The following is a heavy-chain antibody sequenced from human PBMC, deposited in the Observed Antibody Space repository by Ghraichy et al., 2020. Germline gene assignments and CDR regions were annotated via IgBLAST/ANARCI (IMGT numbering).Heavy chain of an antibody. CDR1: GFTFSSYA. V-gene: IGHV3-30*04. CDR3: ARDHYSKLGREVYYYYYMDV. Sequence: GGSLRLSCAASGFTFSSYAMHWVRQAPGKGLEWVAVISYDGSNKYYADSVKGRFTISRDNSKNTLYLQMNSLRAEDTAVYYCARDHYSKLGREVYYYYYMDVWGKGTTVTVSS. J-gene: IGHJ6*03. D-gene: IGHD4-11*01. CDR2: ISYDGSNK.